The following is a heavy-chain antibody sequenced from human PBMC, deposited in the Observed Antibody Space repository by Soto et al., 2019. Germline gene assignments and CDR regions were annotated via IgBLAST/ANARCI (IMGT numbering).Heavy chain of an antibody. J-gene: IGHJ4*02. CDR3: ASGNAWEALLAY. CDR1: GFTFSSYG. V-gene: IGHV3-33*01. D-gene: IGHD1-26*01. CDR2: IWYDGSNK. Sequence: GGSLRLSXAASGFTFSSYGMHWVRQAPGKGLEWVAVIWYDGSNKYYADSVKGRFTISRDNSKNTPYLQMNSLRAEDTPVYYCASGNAWEALLAYWGQGTLVTVSS.